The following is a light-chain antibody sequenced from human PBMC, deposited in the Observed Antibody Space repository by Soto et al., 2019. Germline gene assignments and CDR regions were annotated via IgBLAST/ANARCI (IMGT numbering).Light chain of an antibody. V-gene: IGKV1-5*01. Sequence: PSTLSASLGDRFTITCRASQSINIWLAWYQQKAGKAPKLLIYDASTLESGVPSRFSGSGSRTEFTLTISSLQPDDFATYFCQQYNSYSITFGQGTRLEIK. CDR3: QQYNSYSIT. J-gene: IGKJ5*01. CDR2: DAS. CDR1: QSINIW.